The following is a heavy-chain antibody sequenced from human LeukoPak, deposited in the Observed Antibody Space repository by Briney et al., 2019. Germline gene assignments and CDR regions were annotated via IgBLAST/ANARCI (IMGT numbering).Heavy chain of an antibody. V-gene: IGHV3-21*01. CDR1: GFTFSSHS. D-gene: IGHD6-19*01. J-gene: IGHJ4*02. Sequence: GGSLRLSCAASGFTFSSHSMNWVRQAPGKGLEWVSSISSSSSYIYYADSVKGRFTISTDNAKNSLYLQMNSLRTQDTAVYYCARGGVAGHYWGQGTLVTVSS. CDR3: ARGGVAGHY. CDR2: ISSSSSYI.